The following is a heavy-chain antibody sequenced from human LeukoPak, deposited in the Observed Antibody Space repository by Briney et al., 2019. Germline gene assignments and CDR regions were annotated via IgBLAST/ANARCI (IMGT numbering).Heavy chain of an antibody. CDR2: MNPNSGNT. J-gene: IGHJ3*02. Sequence: ASVNVSCKASGYTFTSYGISWVRQATGQGLERMGWMNPNSGNTGYAQKFQGRVTMTRNTSISTAYMELSSLRSEDTAVYYCARGHYGSGAFDIWGQGTMVTVSS. D-gene: IGHD3-10*01. V-gene: IGHV1-8*02. CDR3: ARGHYGSGAFDI. CDR1: GYTFTSYG.